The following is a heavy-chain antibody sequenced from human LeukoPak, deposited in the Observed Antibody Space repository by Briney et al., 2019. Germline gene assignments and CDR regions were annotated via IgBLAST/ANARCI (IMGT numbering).Heavy chain of an antibody. CDR1: GYTFTSYD. CDR3: ARGYCSGGSCYPFDY. J-gene: IGHJ4*02. V-gene: IGHV1-69*04. Sequence: SVKVSCKASGYTFTSYDINWVRQATGQGLEWMGRIIPILGIANYAQKFQGRATITADKSTSTAYMELSSLRSEDTAVYYCARGYCSGGSCYPFDYWGQGTLVTVSS. D-gene: IGHD2-15*01. CDR2: IIPILGIA.